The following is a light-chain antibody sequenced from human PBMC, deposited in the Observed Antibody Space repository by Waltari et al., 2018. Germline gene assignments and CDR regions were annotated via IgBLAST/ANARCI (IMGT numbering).Light chain of an antibody. CDR1: QSVLYSSNNKNC. CDR2: WAS. Sequence: DIVMTQSPDSLAVSLGERATINCKSSQSVLYSSNNKNCLAWYQQKPGQPPKLLIYWASNRESGVPDRFSGSGSGTDLTLTISSLQAEDVAVYYCHQYYSSPWTFGQGTKVEI. V-gene: IGKV4-1*01. J-gene: IGKJ1*01. CDR3: HQYYSSPWT.